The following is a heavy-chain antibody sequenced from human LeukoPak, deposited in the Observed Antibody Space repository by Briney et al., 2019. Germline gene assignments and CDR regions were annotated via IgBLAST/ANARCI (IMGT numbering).Heavy chain of an antibody. CDR1: EFTFSRYA. J-gene: IGHJ4*02. CDR3: AKIGSYFDY. D-gene: IGHD3-10*01. V-gene: IGHV3-23*01. CDR2: IGGSGINT. Sequence: GGSLRLSCAASEFTFSRYAMSWVRQAPGKGLEWVSSIGGSGINTYHADSVKGRFTISRDNSKNTLYLQMNSLRAEDTAVYYCAKIGSYFDYWGQGILVTVSS.